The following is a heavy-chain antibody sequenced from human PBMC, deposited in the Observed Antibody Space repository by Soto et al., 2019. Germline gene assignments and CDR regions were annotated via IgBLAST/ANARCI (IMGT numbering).Heavy chain of an antibody. Sequence: GGSLRLSCAASGFSFTNAWMNWVRQAPGKGLEWVGRIKSKMDGGTTEYAAPVKGRFSISRDDSTKTFYLQMNSLKTEDTAVNYCISLGEGSYWTSYYYYGMDVWGQGTTVTVSS. J-gene: IGHJ6*02. CDR1: GFSFTNAW. D-gene: IGHD1-26*01. CDR2: IKSKMDGGTT. V-gene: IGHV3-15*07. CDR3: ISLGEGSYWTSYYYYGMDV.